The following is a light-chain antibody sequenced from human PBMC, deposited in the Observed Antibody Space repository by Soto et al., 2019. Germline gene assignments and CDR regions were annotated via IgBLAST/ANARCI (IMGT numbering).Light chain of an antibody. J-gene: IGKJ1*01. CDR3: QQSYSTTWT. CDR2: DAS. CDR1: QSISNY. V-gene: IGKV3-11*01. Sequence: EIVLTQSPATLSLSPGERATLSCRASQSISNYLAWYQQKPGQAPRLLIYDASNRATGIPARFGGSGSGTDFTLTISSLQPEDFATYYCQQSYSTTWTFGQGTNVDIK.